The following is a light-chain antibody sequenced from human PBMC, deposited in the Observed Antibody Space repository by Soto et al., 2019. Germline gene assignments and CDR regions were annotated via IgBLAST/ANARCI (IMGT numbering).Light chain of an antibody. J-gene: IGKJ1*01. CDR2: XAS. Sequence: EIVMTQSPATLALSPGERATLFXRASLSVISNLSWYQQTPGQAPGXXYDXASSKATGIPARFSGSGSGTEFTITISSLQSEDFAVYYCQQYNNWWTFGQGTKVDIK. V-gene: IGKV3-15*01. CDR1: LSVISN. CDR3: QQYNNWWT.